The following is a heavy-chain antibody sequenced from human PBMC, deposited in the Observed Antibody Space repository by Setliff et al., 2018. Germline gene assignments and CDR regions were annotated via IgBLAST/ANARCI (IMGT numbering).Heavy chain of an antibody. CDR2: IYIGGSA. V-gene: IGHV4-4*07. D-gene: IGHD6-19*01. J-gene: IGHJ6*03. CDR1: GGSISSYY. CDR3: AREQWLDPPGYYYMDV. Sequence: SETLSLTCTVSGGSISSYYWSWIRQPAGKGLEWIGHIYIGGSANYNPSLKSRVTMSIDTSKNQFSLKLNSVTAADTAVYYCAREQWLDPPGYYYMDVWAKVTTVTVSS.